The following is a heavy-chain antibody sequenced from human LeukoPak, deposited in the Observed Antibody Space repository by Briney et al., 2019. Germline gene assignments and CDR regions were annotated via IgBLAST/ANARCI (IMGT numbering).Heavy chain of an antibody. CDR3: ARGPHYALGIYFDY. Sequence: SETLSLTCTVSGYSISSGYYWGWIRQPPGKGLEWIGSIYHSGSTYYNPSLKSRVTISVDTSKDQFSLKLNSVTAADTAVYYCARGPHYALGIYFDYWGQGILVTVSS. V-gene: IGHV4-38-2*02. J-gene: IGHJ4*02. CDR2: IYHSGST. D-gene: IGHD7-27*01. CDR1: GYSISSGYY.